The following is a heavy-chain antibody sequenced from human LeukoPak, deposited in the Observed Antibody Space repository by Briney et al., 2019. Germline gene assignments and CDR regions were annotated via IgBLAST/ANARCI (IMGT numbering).Heavy chain of an antibody. CDR1: GFTFDDYA. J-gene: IGHJ4*02. V-gene: IGHV3-9*03. CDR2: ISWNSGSI. CDR3: AKGITFGGVIVQMAFDY. Sequence: PGGSLRLSCAASGFTFDDYAMHWVRQAPGKGLEWVSGISWNSGSIGYADSVKGRFTISRDNAKNSLYLQMNSLRAEDMALYYCAKGITFGGVIVQMAFDYWGQGTLVTVSS. D-gene: IGHD3-16*02.